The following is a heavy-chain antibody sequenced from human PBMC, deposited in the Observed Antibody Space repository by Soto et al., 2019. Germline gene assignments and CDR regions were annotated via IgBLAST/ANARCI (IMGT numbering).Heavy chain of an antibody. CDR1: GGSISSYY. CDR3: ARGSLGSNPHFDY. CDR2: IYYSGST. D-gene: IGHD3-16*01. V-gene: IGHV4-59*01. J-gene: IGHJ4*02. Sequence: APETLSLTCTVSGGSISSYYWSWVRQPPGKGLEWIGYIYYSGSTNYNPSLKSRVTISVDTSKNQFSLKLSSVTAADTAVYYCARGSLGSNPHFDYWGQGTLVTVSS.